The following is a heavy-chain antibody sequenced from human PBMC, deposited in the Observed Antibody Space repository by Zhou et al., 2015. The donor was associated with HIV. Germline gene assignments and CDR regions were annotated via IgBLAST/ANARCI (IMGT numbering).Heavy chain of an antibody. CDR2: IIPIFGTA. D-gene: IGHD3-22*01. Sequence: QVQLVQSGAEVKKPGSSVKVSCKASGGTFSSYAISWVRQAPGQGLEWMGGIIPIFGTANYAQKFQGRVTITADKSTSTAYMELSSLRSEDTAVYYCARSSSIHYYDSSGYYAFDIWGQGTMVTVSS. CDR1: GGTFSSYA. J-gene: IGHJ3*02. CDR3: ARSSSIHYYDSSGYYAFDI. V-gene: IGHV1-69*06.